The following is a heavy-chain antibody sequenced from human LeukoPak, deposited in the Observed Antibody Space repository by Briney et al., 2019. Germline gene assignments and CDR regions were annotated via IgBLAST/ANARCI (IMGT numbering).Heavy chain of an antibody. Sequence: PSETLSLTCTVSGGSNSSGSYYWSWIRQPAGKGLEWIGRIYTSGSTNYNPSLKSRVTISVDTSKNQFSLKLSSVTAADTAVYYCASSGYDSSVDWGQGTLVTVSS. D-gene: IGHD3-22*01. J-gene: IGHJ4*02. CDR1: GGSNSSGSYY. CDR2: IYTSGST. V-gene: IGHV4-61*02. CDR3: ASSGYDSSVD.